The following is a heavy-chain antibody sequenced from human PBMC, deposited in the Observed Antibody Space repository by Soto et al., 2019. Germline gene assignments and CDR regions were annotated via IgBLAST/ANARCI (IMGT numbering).Heavy chain of an antibody. CDR2: IYYSGST. CDR3: ARRRVGLEWVPSHTTGYYYYYYMDV. D-gene: IGHD3-3*01. J-gene: IGHJ6*03. V-gene: IGHV4-59*08. Sequence: SETLSLTCTVSGGSISSYYWSWIRQPPGKGLEWIGYIYYSGSTNYNPSLKSRVTISVDTSKNQFSLKLSSVTAADTAVYYCARRRVGLEWVPSHTTGYYYYYYMDVWGKGTTVTVS. CDR1: GGSISSYY.